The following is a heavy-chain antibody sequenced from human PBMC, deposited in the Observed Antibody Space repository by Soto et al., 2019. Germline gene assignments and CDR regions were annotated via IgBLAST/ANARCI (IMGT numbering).Heavy chain of an antibody. CDR2: IYPCDSDT. CDR3: ARLSSSSMNYYYCREV. Sequence: VESLKISCKGSGYSFTSSWIGWVRQIPWKGLEWMGIIYPCDSDTRYSPSLKCQVTISADKSISTAYLQWSSLKASDTAMYYCARLSSSSMNYYYCREVWGQGKTVIVSS. J-gene: IGHJ6*02. CDR1: GYSFTSSW. D-gene: IGHD6-6*01. V-gene: IGHV5-51*01.